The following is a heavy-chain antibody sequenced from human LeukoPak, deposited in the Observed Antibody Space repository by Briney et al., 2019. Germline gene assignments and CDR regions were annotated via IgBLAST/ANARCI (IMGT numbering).Heavy chain of an antibody. CDR1: GGSFSGYY. CDR3: ARVNSRLAYFDY. J-gene: IGHJ4*02. V-gene: IGHV4-59*10. Sequence: PSETLSLTCAVYGGSFSGYYWSWIRQPPGKGLEWIGRIYTSGSTNYNPSLKSRVTMSVDTSKNQFSLKLRSVTAADTAVYYCARVNSRLAYFDYWGQGTLVTVSS. D-gene: IGHD6-25*01. CDR2: IYTSGST.